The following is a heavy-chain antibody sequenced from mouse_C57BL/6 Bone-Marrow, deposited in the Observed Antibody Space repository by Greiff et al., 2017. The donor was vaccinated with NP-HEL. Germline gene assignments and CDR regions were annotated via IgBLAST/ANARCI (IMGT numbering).Heavy chain of an antibody. V-gene: IGHV2-2*01. J-gene: IGHJ3*01. Sequence: QVQLQQSGPGLVQPSQSLSITCTVSGFSLTSYGVHWVRQSPGKGLEWLGVIWSGGSTDYNAAFISRLSISKDNSKSQVFFKMNSLQAYDTAIYYCASGFPAWFAYWGQGTLVTVSA. CDR1: GFSLTSYG. CDR3: ASGFPAWFAY. CDR2: IWSGGST.